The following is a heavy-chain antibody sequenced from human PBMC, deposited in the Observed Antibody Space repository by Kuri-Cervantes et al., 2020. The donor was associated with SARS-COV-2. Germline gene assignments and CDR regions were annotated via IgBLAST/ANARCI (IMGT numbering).Heavy chain of an antibody. J-gene: IGHJ4*02. Sequence: GGSLRLSCVVSGLTFSDAWMSWVRQTPGKGLEWVSYISASSSTIYYADSVKGRFTISRDNAKNSLYLQMNSLRAEDTAVYYCARDYGYFGYWGQGTLVTVSS. CDR3: ARDYGYFGY. V-gene: IGHV3-48*01. D-gene: IGHD3-10*01. CDR1: GLTFSDAW. CDR2: ISASSSTI.